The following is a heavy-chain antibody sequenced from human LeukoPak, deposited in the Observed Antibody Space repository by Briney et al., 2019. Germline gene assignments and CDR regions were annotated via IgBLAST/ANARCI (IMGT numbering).Heavy chain of an antibody. CDR2: IRYDGSNE. J-gene: IGHJ4*02. CDR1: GFSFSGYG. CDR3: ANLTPDSTTPTDF. Sequence: GGSLRLSCAASGFSFSGYGMHWVRQAPGKGLEWVAFIRYDGSNEYYTASVKGRFTISRDNSKNTLFLQMNSLRAGDTAVYYCANLTPDSTTPTDFWGQGTLVTVSS. D-gene: IGHD1-1*01. V-gene: IGHV3-30*02.